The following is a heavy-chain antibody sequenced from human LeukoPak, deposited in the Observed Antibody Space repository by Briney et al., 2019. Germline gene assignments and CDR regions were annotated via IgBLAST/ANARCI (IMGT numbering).Heavy chain of an antibody. CDR1: GFTFSSYA. J-gene: IGHJ4*02. CDR3: VRAAPRDCSSTSCSLFDS. V-gene: IGHV3-23*01. CDR2: IRISGGAT. Sequence: GGSLRLSCAASGFTFSSYAMSWVRQAPGKGLEWVSGIRISGGATYYADSVKGRFTISRDTSKDTLYLQMHSLRAEDTAVYYCVRAAPRDCSSTSCSLFDSWGQGTLVTVSS. D-gene: IGHD2-2*01.